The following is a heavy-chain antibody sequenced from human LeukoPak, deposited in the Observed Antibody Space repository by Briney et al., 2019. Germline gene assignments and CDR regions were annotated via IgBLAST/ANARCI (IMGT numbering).Heavy chain of an antibody. CDR1: GFTFSSYA. CDR2: ISYDGSNK. Sequence: GGSLRLSCAASGFTFSSYAMHWVRQAPGKGLEWVAVISYDGSNKYYADSVKGRFTISRDNSKNTLYLQMNSLRAEDTAVYYCARDPPSYQPLLYELDYWGQGTLVIVSS. V-gene: IGHV3-30-3*01. CDR3: ARDPPSYQPLLYELDY. D-gene: IGHD2-2*02. J-gene: IGHJ4*02.